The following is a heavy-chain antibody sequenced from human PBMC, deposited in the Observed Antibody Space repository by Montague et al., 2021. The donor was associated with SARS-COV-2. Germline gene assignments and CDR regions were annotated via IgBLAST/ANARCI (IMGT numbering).Heavy chain of an antibody. CDR2: IYDSGST. J-gene: IGHJ4*02. CDR3: ARHRRSRYGNFDY. D-gene: IGHD1-1*01. Sequence: SETLSLTCTVSGDSISSYYWSWIRQPPGKGLEWIGYIYDSGSTNYKSSLKSRVTISVDTSKNQFSLKLNSVTAADTAVYYCARHRRSRYGNFDYWGQGTLVTVSS. V-gene: IGHV4-59*08. CDR1: GDSISSYY.